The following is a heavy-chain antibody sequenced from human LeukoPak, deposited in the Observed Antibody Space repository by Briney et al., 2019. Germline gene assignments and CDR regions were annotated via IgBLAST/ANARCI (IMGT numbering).Heavy chain of an antibody. V-gene: IGHV3-21*01. CDR3: ATQRHPSDHLFDY. CDR1: GFTFSSYS. CDR2: ISSSSSYI. D-gene: IGHD1-1*01. J-gene: IGHJ4*02. Sequence: GGSLRLSCAASGFTFSSYSMNWVRQAPEKGLEWVSSISSSSSYIYYADSVKGRFTISRDNAKNSLYLQMNSLRAEDTAVYYCATQRHPSDHLFDYWGQGTLVTVSS.